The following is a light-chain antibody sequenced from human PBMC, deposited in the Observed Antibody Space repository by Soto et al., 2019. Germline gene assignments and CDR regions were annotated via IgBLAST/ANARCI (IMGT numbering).Light chain of an antibody. CDR1: QTVTDY. V-gene: IGKV1-39*01. J-gene: IGKJ1*01. CDR2: SAS. Sequence: DIQMTQSPSSLSASVGDRVTITCRAGQTVTDYLNWYQHKPGKAPKLLIYSASTLQSGVPSRFSGSGSCTYFTLTIASLQPEDFGTYYCHQTYSTPQTFGQGTRVEIK. CDR3: HQTYSTPQT.